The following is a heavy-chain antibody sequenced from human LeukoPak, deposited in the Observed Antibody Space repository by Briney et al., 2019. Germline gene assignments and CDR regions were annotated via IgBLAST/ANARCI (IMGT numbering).Heavy chain of an antibody. V-gene: IGHV4-31*03. Sequence: SETLSLTCTVSGGSISSGGYYWSWIRQHPGKGLEWIGYIYYSGSTCYNPSLKSRVIISVDTSKNQFSLKLSSVTAADTAVYYCARGDYSNYTPVDYWGQGTLVTVSS. D-gene: IGHD4-11*01. CDR1: GGSISSGGYY. J-gene: IGHJ4*02. CDR2: IYYSGST. CDR3: ARGDYSNYTPVDY.